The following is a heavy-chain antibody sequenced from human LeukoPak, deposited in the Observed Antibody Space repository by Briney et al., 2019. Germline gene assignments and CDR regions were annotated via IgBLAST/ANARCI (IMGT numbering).Heavy chain of an antibody. CDR2: IRTDGLET. V-gene: IGHV3-74*01. CDR1: GLTFNHYW. J-gene: IGHJ3*02. Sequence: GGSLRLSCVASGLTFNHYWMHWVRQAPGKGLVWVSRIRTDGLETSYADSVKGRFTVSRDNAKNILYLQMNSLRAEDTAVYYCARVMSGYYVVLDIWGQGTMVTVSS. CDR3: ARVMSGYYVVLDI. D-gene: IGHD3-3*01.